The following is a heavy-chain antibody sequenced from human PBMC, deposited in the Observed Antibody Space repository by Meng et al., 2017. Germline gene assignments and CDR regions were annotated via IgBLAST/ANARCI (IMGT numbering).Heavy chain of an antibody. CDR3: ASGGRSYDAFDI. D-gene: IGHD3-10*01. Sequence: QVQLLESGGGGVQPGRSLRLSCAASGFTFSSYAMHWVRQAPGKGLEWVAVISYDGSNKYYADSVKGRFTISRDNSKNTLYLQMNSLRAEDTAVYYCASGGRSYDAFDIWGQGTMVTVSS. J-gene: IGHJ3*02. V-gene: IGHV3-30*04. CDR1: GFTFSSYA. CDR2: ISYDGSNK.